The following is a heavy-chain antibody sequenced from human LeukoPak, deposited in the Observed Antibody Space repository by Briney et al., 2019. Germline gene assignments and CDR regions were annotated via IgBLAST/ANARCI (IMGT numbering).Heavy chain of an antibody. D-gene: IGHD2-2*02. J-gene: IGHJ3*02. CDR1: GFTFSSYG. CDR2: IWYDGSNK. V-gene: IGHV3-33*01. Sequence: PGRSLRLSCAASGFTFSSYGMHWVRQAPGKGLEWVAVIWYDGSNKYYADSVKGRFTISRDNSKNTLYLQMNSLRAEDTAVYYCARDRRYCSSTSCYTGDAFDIWGQGTMVTVSS. CDR3: ARDRRYCSSTSCYTGDAFDI.